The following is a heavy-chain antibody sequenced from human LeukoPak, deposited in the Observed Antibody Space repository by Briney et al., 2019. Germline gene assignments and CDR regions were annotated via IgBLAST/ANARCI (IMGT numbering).Heavy chain of an antibody. CDR1: GGSISSYY. J-gene: IGHJ5*02. CDR3: ARANYDFWSGSQRYWFDP. Sequence: PSETLSLTCTVSGGSISSYYWSWIRQPPGKGLEWIGYIYYSGSTNYNPSLKSRVTISVDTSKNQFSLKLSSVTAADTAVYYCARANYDFWSGSQRYWFDPWGQGTLVTVSS. D-gene: IGHD3-3*01. CDR2: IYYSGST. V-gene: IGHV4-59*12.